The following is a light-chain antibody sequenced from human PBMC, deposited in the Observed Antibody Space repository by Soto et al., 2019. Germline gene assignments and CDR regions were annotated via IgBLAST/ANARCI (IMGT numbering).Light chain of an antibody. CDR1: SSNIGAGYD. J-gene: IGLJ2*01. V-gene: IGLV1-40*01. Sequence: QSVLTQPPSVSGAPGQRVTISCTGSSSNIGAGYDVHWYQQLPGTAPKLLIYGNSNRPSGVPDRFSGSKSGTSASLAITGLQAEDEADYYCQSYDSSLSGGGGVVFGGGTKLTVL. CDR2: GNS. CDR3: QSYDSSLSGGGGVV.